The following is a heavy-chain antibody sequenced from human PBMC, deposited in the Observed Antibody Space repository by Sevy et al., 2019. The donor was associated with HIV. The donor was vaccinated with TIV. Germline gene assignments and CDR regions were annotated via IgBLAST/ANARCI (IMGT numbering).Heavy chain of an antibody. J-gene: IGHJ4*02. D-gene: IGHD7-27*01. CDR2: ISYDGSNK. CDR1: GFTFSSYA. Sequence: GGSLRLSCAASGFTFSSYAMHWVRQAPGKGLEWVAVISYDGSNKYYADSVKGRFTISRDNSKNTLYLQMNSLRVEDTAVYYCARANWGNYFDYWGQGTLVTVSS. V-gene: IGHV3-30-3*01. CDR3: ARANWGNYFDY.